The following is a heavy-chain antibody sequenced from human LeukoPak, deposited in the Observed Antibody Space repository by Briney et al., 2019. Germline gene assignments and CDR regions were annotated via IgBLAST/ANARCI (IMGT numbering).Heavy chain of an antibody. CDR2: INPNSGGT. J-gene: IGHJ5*02. D-gene: IGHD3-9*01. Sequence: SVKVSCKASGYTFTGYYMHWVRQAPGQGLEWMGWINPNSGGTNYAQKFQGRVTMTRDTSISTAYMELSRLRSDDTAVYYCARNGKLRYFDWLFNSWFDPWGQGTLVTVSS. V-gene: IGHV1-2*02. CDR3: ARNGKLRYFDWLFNSWFDP. CDR1: GYTFTGYY.